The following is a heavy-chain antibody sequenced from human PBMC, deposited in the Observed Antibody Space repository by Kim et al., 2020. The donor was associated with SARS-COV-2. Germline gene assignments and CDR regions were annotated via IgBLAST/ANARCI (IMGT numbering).Heavy chain of an antibody. D-gene: IGHD5-18*01. CDR2: NT. CDR3: ARTPHSYGDY. J-gene: IGHJ4*02. V-gene: IGHV1-18*01. Sequence: NTNNAQKLQGRVTMTTDTSTSTAYMELRSLRSDDTAVYYCARTPHSYGDYWGQGTLVTVSS.